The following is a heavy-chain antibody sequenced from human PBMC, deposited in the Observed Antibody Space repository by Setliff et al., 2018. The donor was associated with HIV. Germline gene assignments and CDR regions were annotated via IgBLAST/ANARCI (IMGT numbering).Heavy chain of an antibody. V-gene: IGHV4-59*11. D-gene: IGHD3-10*01. CDR3: ARDGPLEGSYRYYYYYMDV. J-gene: IGHJ6*03. CDR1: GGSMSSHY. CDR2: IYYSGST. Sequence: KTSETLSLTCTVSGGSMSSHYWSWIRQPPGKGLEWIGYIYYSGSTNYNPSLKSRVTISVDTSKNQFSLKLSSVTAADTAVYYCARDGPLEGSYRYYYYYMDVWGKGTTVTVSS.